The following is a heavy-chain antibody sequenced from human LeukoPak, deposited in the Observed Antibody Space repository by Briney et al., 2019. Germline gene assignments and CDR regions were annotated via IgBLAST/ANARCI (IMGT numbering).Heavy chain of an antibody. CDR1: GFTFSSYA. J-gene: IGHJ4*02. Sequence: GRSLRLSCAASGFTFSSYAMHWVRQAPGKGLEWVAVISYDGSNKYYADSVKGRFTISRDNSKNTLYLQMNSLRAEDTAVYYCAKDYYVWGSYRYKKGGVLFDYWGQGTLVTVSS. CDR2: ISYDGSNK. CDR3: AKDYYVWGSYRYKKGGVLFDY. V-gene: IGHV3-30*04. D-gene: IGHD3-16*02.